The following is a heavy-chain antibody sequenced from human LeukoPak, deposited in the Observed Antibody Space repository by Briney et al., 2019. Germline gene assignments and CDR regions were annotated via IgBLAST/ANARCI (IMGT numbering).Heavy chain of an antibody. CDR1: GGSISSGGYY. D-gene: IGHD1-26*01. CDR2: IYHSGST. J-gene: IGHJ4*02. CDR3: ARRSWNYVDY. V-gene: IGHV4-30-2*01. Sequence: PSQTLSLTCTVSGGSISSGGYYWSWIRQPPGKGLEWIGYIYHSGSTYYNPSLKSRVTISVDRSKNQFSLKLSSVTAADTAVYYCARRSWNYVDYWGQGTLVTVSS.